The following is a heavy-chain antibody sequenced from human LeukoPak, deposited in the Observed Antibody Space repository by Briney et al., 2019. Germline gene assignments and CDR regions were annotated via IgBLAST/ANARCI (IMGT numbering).Heavy chain of an antibody. CDR2: IKQDGSER. J-gene: IGHJ4*02. V-gene: IGHV3-7*01. CDR3: ARGSMHIYHLYTDY. CDR1: GFTFSNYG. D-gene: IGHD3-16*02. Sequence: PGGSLRLSCAASGFTFSNYGVSWFRQAPGQGLEWVASIKQDGSERYYVDSVKGRFTISRDNAKNSLFLQLSSLRVEDTAVYYCARGSMHIYHLYTDYWGQGTLVTVSS.